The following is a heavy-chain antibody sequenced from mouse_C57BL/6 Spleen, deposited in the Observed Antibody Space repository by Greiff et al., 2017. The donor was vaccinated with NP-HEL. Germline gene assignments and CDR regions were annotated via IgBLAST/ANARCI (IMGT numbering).Heavy chain of an antibody. CDR3: AKNGLDYGSSYDYAMDY. D-gene: IGHD1-1*01. CDR1: GFSLTSYG. Sequence: QVQLKESGPGLVQPSQSLSITCTVSGFSLTSYGVHWVRQSPGKGLEWLGVIWRGGSTDYNAAFMSRLSITKDNSKSQVFFKMNSLQADDTAIYYCAKNGLDYGSSYDYAMDYWGQGTSVTVSS. CDR2: IWRGGST. V-gene: IGHV2-5*01. J-gene: IGHJ4*01.